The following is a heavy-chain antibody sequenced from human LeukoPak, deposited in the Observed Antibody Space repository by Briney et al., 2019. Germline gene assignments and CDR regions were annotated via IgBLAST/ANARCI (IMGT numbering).Heavy chain of an antibody. V-gene: IGHV3-30*03. Sequence: GRSLRLSCAASGFTFSSYGMHWVRQAPGKGLEWVAVISYDGRNKYYADSVKGRFTISRDNSKNTVHLQMNSLRAEDTAVYYCARSFDNWGQGTLVTVSS. J-gene: IGHJ4*02. CDR2: ISYDGRNK. CDR1: GFTFSSYG. CDR3: ARSFDN.